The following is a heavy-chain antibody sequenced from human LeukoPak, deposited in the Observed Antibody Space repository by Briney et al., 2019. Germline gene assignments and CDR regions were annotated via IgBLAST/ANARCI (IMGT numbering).Heavy chain of an antibody. CDR3: ARDTRQLRYYFDL. CDR2: IAYDGTNK. Sequence: GRSLRLSCVASGFTFSKYALHWVRQAPGKGLEWVAVIAYDGTNKDYADSVKGRFTISRDNSKNTVFLQTTSLRPEDTGVYHCARDTRQLRYYFDLWGQGNPVTVSS. V-gene: IGHV3-30*01. J-gene: IGHJ4*02. D-gene: IGHD2-2*01. CDR1: GFTFSKYA.